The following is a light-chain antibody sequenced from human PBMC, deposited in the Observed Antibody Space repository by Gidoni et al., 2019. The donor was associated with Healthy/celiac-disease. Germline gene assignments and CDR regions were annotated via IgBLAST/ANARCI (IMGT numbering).Light chain of an antibody. Sequence: IVLTQSPATLSLSPGERATLSCRASQSVSSYLAWYQQKPGKAPRLLIYDASNRATGIPARFSGSGSGTDFTLTISSLEPEDLAVYYCQQRSNWPPYTFXQXTKLEIK. CDR1: QSVSSY. CDR3: QQRSNWPPYT. CDR2: DAS. J-gene: IGKJ2*01. V-gene: IGKV3-11*01.